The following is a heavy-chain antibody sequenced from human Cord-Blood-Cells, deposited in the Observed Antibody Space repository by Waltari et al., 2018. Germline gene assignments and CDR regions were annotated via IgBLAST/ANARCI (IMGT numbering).Heavy chain of an antibody. J-gene: IGHJ3*02. D-gene: IGHD2-2*02. V-gene: IGHV1-18*04. CDR2: ISAYNGNT. CDR3: ARVWSYCSSTSCYTSAFDI. CDR1: GYTFTSYG. Sequence: QVQLVQSGAAVKKPGASVKVSCKASGYTFTSYGISWVRQAPGQGLEWMGWISAYNGNTNYAQKLQGRVTMTTDTSTSTAYMELRSLRSDDTAVYYCARVWSYCSSTSCYTSAFDIWGQGTMVTVSS.